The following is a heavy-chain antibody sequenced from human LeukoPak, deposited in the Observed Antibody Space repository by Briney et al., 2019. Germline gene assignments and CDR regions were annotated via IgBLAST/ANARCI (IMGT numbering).Heavy chain of an antibody. J-gene: IGHJ2*01. CDR3: ARLAIRSTWYFDR. Sequence: SETLSLTCTVSGASISSYYWNWIRQSPGKGLEWIGCLYPSGSTNYNPSLKSRVSVSVDTSKNQFSLNLNSVAAADTAVYYCARLAIRSTWYFDRWGRGTLVTVSS. D-gene: IGHD3-10*01. V-gene: IGHV4-4*09. CDR2: LYPSGST. CDR1: GASISSYY.